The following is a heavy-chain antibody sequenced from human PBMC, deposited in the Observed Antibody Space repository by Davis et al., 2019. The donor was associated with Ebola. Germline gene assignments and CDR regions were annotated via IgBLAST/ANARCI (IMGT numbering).Heavy chain of an antibody. CDR3: ARGRRITIFGGYYGMDV. Sequence: ASVKVSCKASGYTFTSYGISWVRQAPGQGLEWMGWISAYNGNTNYAQKLQGRVTMTTDTSTSTAYMELRSLRSEDTAVYYCARGRRITIFGGYYGMDVWGQGTTVTVSS. CDR1: GYTFTSYG. CDR2: ISAYNGNT. J-gene: IGHJ6*02. D-gene: IGHD3-3*01. V-gene: IGHV1-18*01.